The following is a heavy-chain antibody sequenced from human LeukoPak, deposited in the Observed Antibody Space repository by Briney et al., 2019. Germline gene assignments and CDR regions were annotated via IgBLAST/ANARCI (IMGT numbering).Heavy chain of an antibody. Sequence: SETLSLTCTFSGGSISSYYWSWIRQPPGKGLEWIGHIYYSGSTNYNPSLKSRVTISVDTSKNQFSLKLSSVTAADTAVYYCARLSMVRGVIRRLGWFDPWGQGTLVTVSS. V-gene: IGHV4-59*01. CDR1: GGSISSYY. D-gene: IGHD3-10*01. CDR2: IYYSGST. CDR3: ARLSMVRGVIRRLGWFDP. J-gene: IGHJ5*02.